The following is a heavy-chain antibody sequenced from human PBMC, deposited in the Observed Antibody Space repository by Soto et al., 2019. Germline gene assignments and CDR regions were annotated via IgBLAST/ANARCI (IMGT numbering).Heavy chain of an antibody. D-gene: IGHD5-12*01. J-gene: IGHJ4*02. CDR3: ARVGGLRLFDY. CDR2: IYYSGST. CDR1: GGSISSGGYY. V-gene: IGHV4-31*03. Sequence: SETLSLTCTVSGGSISSGGYYWSWIRQHPGKGLEWIGYIYYSGSTYYNPSLKSRVTLSVDTSKNQFSLKLSSVTAADTAVYYCARVGGLRLFDYWGQGTLVTVSS.